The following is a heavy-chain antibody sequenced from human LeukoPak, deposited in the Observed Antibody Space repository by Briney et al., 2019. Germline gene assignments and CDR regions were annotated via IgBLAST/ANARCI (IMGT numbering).Heavy chain of an antibody. D-gene: IGHD2-2*01. J-gene: IGHJ5*02. CDR2: IYYSGST. V-gene: IGHV4-39*01. Sequence: SETLSLTCTVSGGSISSSSYYWGWIRQPPGKGLEWIGSIYYSGSTYYNPSLKSRVTIFVDTSKNQFSLKLSSVTAADTAVYYCARRRCGSTSCYGGGYNWFDPWGQGTLVTVSS. CDR1: GGSISSSSYY. CDR3: ARRRCGSTSCYGGGYNWFDP.